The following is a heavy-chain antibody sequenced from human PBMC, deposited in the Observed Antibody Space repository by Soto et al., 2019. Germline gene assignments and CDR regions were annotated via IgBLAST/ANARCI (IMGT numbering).Heavy chain of an antibody. V-gene: IGHV3-23*01. CDR3: VSWVSAHFDY. D-gene: IGHD2-8*01. Sequence: GGSLRLSCVASGFPFSSYAMSWVRQTPGEGLEWVSGISGSGGRTYYADSVKGRFTISKDASRNTVHLHMNSLRADDTATYFCVSWVSAHFDYWGHGTPVTVSS. J-gene: IGHJ4*01. CDR2: ISGSGGRT. CDR1: GFPFSSYA.